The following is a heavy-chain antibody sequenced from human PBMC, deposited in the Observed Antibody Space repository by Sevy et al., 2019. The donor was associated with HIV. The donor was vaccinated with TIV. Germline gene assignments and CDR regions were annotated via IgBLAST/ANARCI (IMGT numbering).Heavy chain of an antibody. CDR2: IWYDGSNK. CDR1: GFTFSSYG. V-gene: IGHV3-33*01. CDR3: ARSHPRYCSGGSCYSAYYYGMDV. Sequence: GGSLRLSCAASGFTFSSYGMHWVRQAPGKGLEWVAVIWYDGSNKYYADSVKGRFTISRDNSKNTLYLQMDSPSAEDTAVYYCARSHPRYCSGGSCYSAYYYGMDVWGQGTTVTVSS. D-gene: IGHD2-15*01. J-gene: IGHJ6*02.